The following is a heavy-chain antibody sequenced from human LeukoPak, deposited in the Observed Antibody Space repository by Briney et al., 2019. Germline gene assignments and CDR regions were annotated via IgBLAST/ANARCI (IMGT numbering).Heavy chain of an antibody. CDR2: IYTSGST. Sequence: SETLSLTCTVSGVSISSGSYYLSWIRQPAGKGLEWIGRIYTSGSTNYNPSLKSRVTISVDTSKNQFSLKLSSVTAADTAVYYCARDKLGYCSSTSCATRGFDYWGQGTLVTVSS. V-gene: IGHV4-61*02. CDR3: ARDKLGYCSSTSCATRGFDY. CDR1: GVSISSGSYY. J-gene: IGHJ4*02. D-gene: IGHD2-2*01.